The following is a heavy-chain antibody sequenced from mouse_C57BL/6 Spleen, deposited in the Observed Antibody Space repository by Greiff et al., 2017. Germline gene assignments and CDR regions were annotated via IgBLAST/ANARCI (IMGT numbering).Heavy chain of an antibody. CDR1: GYTFTSYW. CDR2: IDPSDSYT. J-gene: IGHJ4*01. V-gene: IGHV1-50*01. CDR3: ARGGYYGSSYRDYAMDY. Sequence: QVQLQQPGAELVKPGASVKLSCKASGYTFTSYWMQWVKQRPGQGLEGIGEIDPSDSYTNYNQKFKGKATLTVDTSSSTAYMQLSSLTSEDSAVYYCARGGYYGSSYRDYAMDYWGQGTSVTVSS. D-gene: IGHD1-1*01.